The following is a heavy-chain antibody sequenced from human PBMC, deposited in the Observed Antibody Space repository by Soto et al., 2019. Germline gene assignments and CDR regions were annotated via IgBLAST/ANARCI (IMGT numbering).Heavy chain of an antibody. CDR2: IYYSGST. CDR3: ARQLYSSGWYGQNPYYYYGMDV. Sequence: QLQLQESGPGLVKPSETLSLTCTVSGGSISSSSYYWGWIRQPPGKGLEWIGSIYYSGSTYYNPSLKSRVTISVDTSKNQFSLKLSAVTAADTAVYYCARQLYSSGWYGQNPYYYYGMDVWGQGTTVTVSS. CDR1: GGSISSSSYY. D-gene: IGHD6-19*01. J-gene: IGHJ6*02. V-gene: IGHV4-39*01.